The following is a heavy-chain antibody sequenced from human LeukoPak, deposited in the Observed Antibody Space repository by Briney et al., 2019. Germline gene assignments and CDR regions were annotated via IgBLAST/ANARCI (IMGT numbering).Heavy chain of an antibody. CDR3: ARHDNPEYYFDY. D-gene: IGHD1-14*01. CDR1: GGSISNYY. V-gene: IGHV4-59*01. Sequence: PSETLSLTCTVSGGSISNYYWNWIRQPPGKGLEWIGYIYNSGSSIYNPSLKSRVTISVDTSRNQFSLKVSSVTAADTAVYYCARHDNPEYYFDYWGQGTLVTVSS. J-gene: IGHJ4*02. CDR2: IYNSGSS.